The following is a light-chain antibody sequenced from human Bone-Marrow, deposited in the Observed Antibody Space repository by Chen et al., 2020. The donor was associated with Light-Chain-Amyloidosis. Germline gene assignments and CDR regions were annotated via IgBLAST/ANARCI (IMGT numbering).Light chain of an antibody. J-gene: IGLJ1*01. Sequence: QSALTQPASVSGSPGQSITISCTGTSSDVGGDNHVSWYQQHPDKAPKLMIYEVTNRPSWVPDRFSGSKSDNTASLTISGLQTEGEADYFCSSYTITNTLVFGGGTRVTVL. CDR3: SSYTITNTLV. CDR2: EVT. CDR1: SSDVGGDNH. V-gene: IGLV2-14*01.